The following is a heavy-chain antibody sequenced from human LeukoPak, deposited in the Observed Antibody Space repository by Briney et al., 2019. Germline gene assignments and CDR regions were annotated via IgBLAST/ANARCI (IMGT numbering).Heavy chain of an antibody. D-gene: IGHD3-10*01. CDR2: IYHSGST. V-gene: IGHV4-59*12. J-gene: IGHJ4*02. CDR3: ARGIQRSYGSGGYSFHFDS. CDR1: GDSINSYY. Sequence: SETLSLTCTVSGDSINSYYWTWIRQPPGKGLEWIGYIYHSGSTHYSPSLNSRGTISPDTSKNQFSLKLSSVTAADTATYYCARGIQRSYGSGGYSFHFDSWGRGTLVTVSP.